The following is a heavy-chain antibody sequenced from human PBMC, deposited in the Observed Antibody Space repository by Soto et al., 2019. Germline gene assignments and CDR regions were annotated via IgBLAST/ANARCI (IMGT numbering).Heavy chain of an antibody. J-gene: IGHJ6*02. Sequence: QVQLQESGPGLVKPSQTLSLTCTVSGGSISSGGYYWSWIRQHPGKGLEWIGYIYYSGSTYYNPSLKSRVTISVDTSKNQFSLKLSSVTAADTAVYYCARGNYNWNVVPTLTYYYGMDVWGQGTTVTVSS. CDR1: GGSISSGGYY. CDR3: ARGNYNWNVVPTLTYYYGMDV. D-gene: IGHD1-20*01. V-gene: IGHV4-31*03. CDR2: IYYSGST.